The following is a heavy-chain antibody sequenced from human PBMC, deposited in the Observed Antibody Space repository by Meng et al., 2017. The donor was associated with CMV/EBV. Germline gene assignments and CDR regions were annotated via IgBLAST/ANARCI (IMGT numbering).Heavy chain of an antibody. CDR2: INPNSGGT. Sequence: ASVKVSCKASGYTFTGYYMHWVRQAPGQGLEWMGWINPNSGGTNYAQKFRGRVTMTRDTSISTAYMELSRLRSDDTAVYYCARGPAFSYDFWSGYYPGDYYYGMDVWGQGTTVTVSS. D-gene: IGHD3-3*01. CDR3: ARGPAFSYDFWSGYYPGDYYYGMDV. V-gene: IGHV1-2*02. CDR1: GYTFTGYY. J-gene: IGHJ6*02.